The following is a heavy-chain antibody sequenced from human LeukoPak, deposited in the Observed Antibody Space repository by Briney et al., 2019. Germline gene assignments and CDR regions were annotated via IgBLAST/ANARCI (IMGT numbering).Heavy chain of an antibody. CDR3: ARDGPYGDYNWFDP. CDR2: IKQDGSEK. D-gene: IGHD4-17*01. Sequence: GGSLRLSCAASGFTFSSYWMSWVRQAPGKGLEWVANIKQDGSEKYYVDSVKGRFTISRDNAKNSLYLQMNSLRAEDTAVYYCARDGPYGDYNWFDPWGQGTLVTVSS. CDR1: GFTFSSYW. J-gene: IGHJ5*02. V-gene: IGHV3-7*01.